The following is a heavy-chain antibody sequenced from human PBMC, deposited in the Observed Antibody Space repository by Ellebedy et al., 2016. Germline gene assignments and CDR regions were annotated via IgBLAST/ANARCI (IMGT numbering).Heavy chain of an antibody. CDR3: AREGDQLQTLGY. V-gene: IGHV4-31*03. Sequence: SETLSLTXTVSGGSISSGGYYWSWIRQHPGKGLEWIGLMCYSGTTDYNPSLQSRISISGDTSKNQFSLRLRSVTAADSAVYYCAREGDQLQTLGYWGQGTLVTVSS. D-gene: IGHD2-2*01. J-gene: IGHJ4*02. CDR1: GGSISSGGYY. CDR2: MCYSGTT.